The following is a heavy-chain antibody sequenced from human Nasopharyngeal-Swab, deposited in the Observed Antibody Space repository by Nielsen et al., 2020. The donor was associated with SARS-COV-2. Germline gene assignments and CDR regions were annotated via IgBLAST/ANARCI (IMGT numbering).Heavy chain of an antibody. V-gene: IGHV4-59*01. Sequence: SETLSLTCTVSGGSISSYYWSWIRQPPGKGLEWIGYIYYSGSTNYNPSLKSRVTISVDTSKNQFSLKLSSVTAADPAVYYCARGGGVWLQLSTYFDYWGQGTLVTVSS. D-gene: IGHD5-24*01. CDR3: ARGGGVWLQLSTYFDY. CDR1: GGSISSYY. CDR2: IYYSGST. J-gene: IGHJ4*02.